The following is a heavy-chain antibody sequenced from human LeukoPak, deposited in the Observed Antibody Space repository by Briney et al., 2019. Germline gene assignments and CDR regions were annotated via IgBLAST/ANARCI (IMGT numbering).Heavy chain of an antibody. CDR1: GFTVSSNY. CDR2: IYSGGST. J-gene: IGHJ4*02. D-gene: IGHD3-22*01. V-gene: IGHV3-53*01. CDR3: AKDGSSSSSYYFYFDY. Sequence: SGGSLRLSCAASGFTVSSNYMSWVSQAPGKGLEWVSVIYSGGSTYYADSVKGRFTISRDNSKNTLYLQMNSLRAEDTAVYYCAKDGSSSSSYYFYFDYWGQGTLVTVSS.